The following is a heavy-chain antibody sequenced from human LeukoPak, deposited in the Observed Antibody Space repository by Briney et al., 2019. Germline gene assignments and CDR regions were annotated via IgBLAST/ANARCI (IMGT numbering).Heavy chain of an antibody. Sequence: ASVTVSCKASGYTYAGYYIYWVRQAPGQGLEWMGWINPDSGGTNYAQKFRGRVTMTRDTSISTAYMELSRLRSDDTAVYYCAREGYQLLYNTFDYWGQGTLVTVSS. D-gene: IGHD2-2*01. V-gene: IGHV1-2*02. J-gene: IGHJ4*02. CDR1: GYTYAGYY. CDR2: INPDSGGT. CDR3: AREGYQLLYNTFDY.